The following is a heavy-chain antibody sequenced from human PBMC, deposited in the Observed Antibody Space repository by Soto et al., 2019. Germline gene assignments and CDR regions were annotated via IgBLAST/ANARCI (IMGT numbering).Heavy chain of an antibody. V-gene: IGHV1-69*01. D-gene: IGHD3-22*01. CDR3: ATEPRVYYYDRMMDL. Sequence: QVQLVQSGAEVKKPGSSVKVSCKASGGTFSSYAISWVRQAPGQGLEWMGGIIPIFGTANYAQKFQGRVTITADESTNTDYMELSSLRSEDTAVYYCATEPRVYYYDRMMDLWGRGTLVTVST. J-gene: IGHJ2*01. CDR2: IIPIFGTA. CDR1: GGTFSSYA.